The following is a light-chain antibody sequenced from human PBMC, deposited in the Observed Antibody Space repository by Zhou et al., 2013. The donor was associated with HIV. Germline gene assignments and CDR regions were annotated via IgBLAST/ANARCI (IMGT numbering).Light chain of an antibody. V-gene: IGKV3-20*01. CDR1: HTISANY. CDR3: QQYANSPQT. CDR2: GAS. Sequence: EVVMTQSPATLSVSPGERATLSCRASHTISANYLAWYQQKPGQAPRLLVYGASTRATGIPDRFTGSGSGTDFTLTFTTLGPEDFAVYYCQQYANSPQTFGQGTKVE. J-gene: IGKJ2*01.